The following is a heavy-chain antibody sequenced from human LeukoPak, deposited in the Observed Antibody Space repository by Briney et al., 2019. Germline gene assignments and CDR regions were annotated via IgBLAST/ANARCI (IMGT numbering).Heavy chain of an antibody. D-gene: IGHD6-13*01. CDR1: GYSISSNYY. J-gene: IGHJ4*02. V-gene: IGHV4-38-2*01. CDR3: AKGDGIAAFY. CDR2: ISTSGRT. Sequence: PSETLSLTCAVSGYSISSNYYWGWIRQPPGKGLEWIGRISTSGRTNYNPSLKSRVTISVDTSKNQFSLKLSSVTAADTAVYYCAKGDGIAAFYWGQGTLVTVSS.